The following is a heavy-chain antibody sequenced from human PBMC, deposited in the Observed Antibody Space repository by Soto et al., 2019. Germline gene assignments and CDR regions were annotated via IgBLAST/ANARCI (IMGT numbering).Heavy chain of an antibody. D-gene: IGHD5-12*01. CDR2: IYHSGST. Sequence: ASETLSLTCAVSGGSISSSNWWSWVRQPPGKGLEWIGEIYHSGSTNYNPSLKSRVTISVDKSKNQFSLKLSSVTAADTAVYYCARELVSSGYDFGLFDYWGQGTLVTVSS. CDR1: GGSISSSNW. CDR3: ARELVSSGYDFGLFDY. J-gene: IGHJ4*02. V-gene: IGHV4-4*02.